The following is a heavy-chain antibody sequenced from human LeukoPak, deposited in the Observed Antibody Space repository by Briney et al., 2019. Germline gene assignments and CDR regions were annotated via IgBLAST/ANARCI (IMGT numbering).Heavy chain of an antibody. CDR2: MNPNSGNT. Sequence: ASVKVSCKASGYTFTSYDINWVRQATGQGLEWMGWMNPNSGNTGYAQKFQGRVTMTRNTSISTAYMELSSLRSEDTAVYYCAGGYRYYDSSGYYSVDYWGQGTLVTVSS. V-gene: IGHV1-8*01. CDR3: AGGYRYYDSSGYYSVDY. D-gene: IGHD3-22*01. CDR1: GYTFTSYD. J-gene: IGHJ4*02.